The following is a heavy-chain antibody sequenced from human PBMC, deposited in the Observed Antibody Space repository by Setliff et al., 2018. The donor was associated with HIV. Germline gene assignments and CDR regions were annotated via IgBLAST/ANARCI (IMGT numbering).Heavy chain of an antibody. Sequence: SETLSLTCTVSGGSISSGSYYWSWIRQPAGKGLEWIGHIYTSGSTNYKPSLKSRVTISVDTSKNQFSLKLRSVTAADTAVYFCARDPSGWYRGNYFDYWGQGTLVTVSS. J-gene: IGHJ4*02. V-gene: IGHV4-61*09. CDR3: ARDPSGWYRGNYFDY. D-gene: IGHD6-19*01. CDR1: GGSISSGSYY. CDR2: IYTSGST.